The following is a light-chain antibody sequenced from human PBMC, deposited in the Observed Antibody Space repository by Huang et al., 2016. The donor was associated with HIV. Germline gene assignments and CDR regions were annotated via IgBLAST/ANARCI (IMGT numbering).Light chain of an antibody. J-gene: IGKJ1*01. CDR2: LGS. CDR1: QSLLHSNGYNY. CDR3: MQALQIPWT. Sequence: DIVMTQSPLSLPVTPGEPASITCRSGQSLLHSNGYNYLDWYLQTPGQSPQLLSYLGSNRASGVPDRCSGSGSGTDFTLKISRVEAEYVGVYYCMQALQIPWTFGQGTKVEI. V-gene: IGKV2-28*01.